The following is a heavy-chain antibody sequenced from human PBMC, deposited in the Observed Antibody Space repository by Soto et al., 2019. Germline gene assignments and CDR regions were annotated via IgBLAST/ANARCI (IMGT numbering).Heavy chain of an antibody. CDR3: ARGGILTGYKGFDY. CDR2: INHSGST. CDR1: GGSFGGYY. D-gene: IGHD3-9*01. Sequence: PSETLSLTCAVYGGSFGGYYWSWIRQPPGKGLEWIGEINHSGSTNYNPSLKSRVTISVDTSKNQFSLKLSSVTAADTAVYYCARGGILTGYKGFDYWGQGTLVTVSS. V-gene: IGHV4-34*01. J-gene: IGHJ4*02.